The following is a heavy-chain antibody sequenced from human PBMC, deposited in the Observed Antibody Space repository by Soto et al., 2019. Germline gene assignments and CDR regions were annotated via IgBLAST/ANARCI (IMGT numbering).Heavy chain of an antibody. D-gene: IGHD3-3*01. V-gene: IGHV3-7*05. CDR2: INPDGSEK. CDR1: GFTFSGYW. J-gene: IGHJ5*02. CDR3: ADGFGATGT. Sequence: GGSLRLSCAASGFTFSGYWMTWVRQAPGRGLQWVGTINPDGSEKYYVDSVKGRFTISRDNARNSLYLQMNSLRADDTAVFYCADGFGATGTWDQGTLVTVSS.